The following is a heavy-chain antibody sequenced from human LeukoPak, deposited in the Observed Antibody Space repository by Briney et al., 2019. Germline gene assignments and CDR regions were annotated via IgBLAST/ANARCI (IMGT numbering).Heavy chain of an antibody. CDR1: GFTFSSYG. CDR3: AKAPTGSGYSPTFDF. D-gene: IGHD3-22*01. Sequence: GGSLRLSCAASGFTFSSYGMHWVRQAPGKGLEWVAVTSFDGSNKHYVDSVKGRFTISRDNSKNTLYLHMTRLRPEDTAVYYCAKAPTGSGYSPTFDFWGPGTLVTVSS. CDR2: TSFDGSNK. V-gene: IGHV3-30*18. J-gene: IGHJ4*02.